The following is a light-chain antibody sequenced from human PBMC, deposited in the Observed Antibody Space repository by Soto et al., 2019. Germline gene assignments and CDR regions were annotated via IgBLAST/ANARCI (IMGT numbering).Light chain of an antibody. V-gene: IGKV1-39*01. CDR1: QSISSY. CDR3: QQSYSTPHT. Sequence: DIQMTQSPSSLSASVGDRVTITCRASQSISSYLNWYQQKPGKAPKLLIYAASSLQSGVPSRFSGSGSGTDFTLPISSLQPENFATYYCQQSYSTPHTFAQETRLEIK. CDR2: AAS. J-gene: IGKJ5*01.